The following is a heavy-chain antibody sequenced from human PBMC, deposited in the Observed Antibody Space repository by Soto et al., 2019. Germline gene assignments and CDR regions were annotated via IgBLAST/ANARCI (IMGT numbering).Heavy chain of an antibody. V-gene: IGHV1-58*01. Sequence: SVKVSCKASGFTFTSSAVQWVRQARGQRLEWIGWIVVGSGNTNYAQKCQERVTITRDMSTRPAYVELSSLRSEDTAVYYCAVDSLILTWFDPWGQGTVVTVS. CDR1: GFTFTSSA. CDR3: AVDSLILTWFDP. J-gene: IGHJ5*02. D-gene: IGHD2-8*01. CDR2: IVVGSGNT.